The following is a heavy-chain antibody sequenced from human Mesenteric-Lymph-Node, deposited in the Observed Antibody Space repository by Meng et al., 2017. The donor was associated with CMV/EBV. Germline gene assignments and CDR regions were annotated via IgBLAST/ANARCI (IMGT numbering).Heavy chain of an antibody. CDR1: GYTFTSYG. J-gene: IGHJ4*02. CDR3: ARGPYIGYCSSTSCYRAFDY. V-gene: IGHV1-18*01. Sequence: ASVKVSCKASGYTFTSYGISWVRQAPGQGLEWMGWISAYNGNTNYAQKLQGRVTMTTDTSTSTAYMELRSLRSDDTAVYYCARGPYIGYCSSTSCYRAFDYWGQGTLVTVSS. CDR2: ISAYNGNT. D-gene: IGHD2-2*01.